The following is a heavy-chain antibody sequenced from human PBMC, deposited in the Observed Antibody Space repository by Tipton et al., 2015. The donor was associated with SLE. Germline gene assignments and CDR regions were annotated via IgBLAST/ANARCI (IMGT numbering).Heavy chain of an antibody. D-gene: IGHD2-8*01. CDR1: GYSISSGYY. CDR3: ARRYCTNGVCSDFDY. J-gene: IGHJ4*02. V-gene: IGHV4-38-2*01. Sequence: TLSLTCAVSGYSISSGYYWGWIRQPPGKGLEWIGSIYHSGSTNYNPSLKSRVTISVDTSKNQFSLKLSSVTAADTAVYYCARRYCTNGVCSDFDYWGQGTLVTVSS. CDR2: IYHSGST.